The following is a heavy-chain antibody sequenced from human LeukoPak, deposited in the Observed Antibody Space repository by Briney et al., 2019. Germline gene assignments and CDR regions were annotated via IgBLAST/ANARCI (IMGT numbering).Heavy chain of an antibody. CDR3: ARGAEYSGSYFYYYYYMDV. CDR2: IIPIFGTA. J-gene: IGHJ6*03. Sequence: SVKVSCKASGGTFSSYAISWVRQAPGQGLEWMGGIIPIFGTANYAQKFQGRVTITADESTSTAYMELSSLRSEDTAVYYCARGAEYSGSYFYYYYYMDVWGKGTTVTVSS. D-gene: IGHD1-26*01. CDR1: GGTFSSYA. V-gene: IGHV1-69*13.